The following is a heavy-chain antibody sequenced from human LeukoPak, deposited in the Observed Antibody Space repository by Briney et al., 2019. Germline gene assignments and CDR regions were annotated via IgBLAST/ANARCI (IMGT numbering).Heavy chain of an antibody. D-gene: IGHD6-19*01. J-gene: IGHJ4*02. Sequence: ASVKVSCTTSGYIFIGYYMHWVRQAPGQGLEWMGWIDPKSGGTKYAQKFQGRVTMTRDMSINTAYMDLRRLKSDDTAVYYCVRDMDRGQWLVRPYNWGQGTLVTVSS. V-gene: IGHV1-2*02. CDR3: VRDMDRGQWLVRPYN. CDR1: GYIFIGYY. CDR2: IDPKSGGT.